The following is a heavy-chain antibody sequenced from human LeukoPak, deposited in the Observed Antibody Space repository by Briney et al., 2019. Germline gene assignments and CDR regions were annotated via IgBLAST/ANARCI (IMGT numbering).Heavy chain of an antibody. Sequence: SETLSLTCTVSGGSISSYYWSWVRQPPGKGLEWIGYIYTSGSTNYNPSLKSRVTISVDTSKNQFSLKLSSVTAADTAVYYCASHMGRRSAAGTGVFDPWGQGTLVTVSS. CDR3: ASHMGRRSAAGTGVFDP. D-gene: IGHD6-13*01. V-gene: IGHV4-4*09. CDR1: GGSISSYY. J-gene: IGHJ5*02. CDR2: IYTSGST.